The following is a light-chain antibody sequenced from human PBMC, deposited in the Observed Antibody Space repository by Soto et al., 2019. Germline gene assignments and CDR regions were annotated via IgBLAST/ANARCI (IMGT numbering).Light chain of an antibody. J-gene: IGKJ3*01. CDR2: DAS. V-gene: IGKV1-33*01. CDR3: HQYDNLPPL. CDR1: QDISNY. Sequence: DIQMTQSPSSLSASVGDRVTITCQASQDISNYLNWYQQKPGKAPKLLIYDASNLETGVPSRFSGSGSGTDFAFTISSLQPEDIATYYCHQYDNLPPLFGPGTKVDIK.